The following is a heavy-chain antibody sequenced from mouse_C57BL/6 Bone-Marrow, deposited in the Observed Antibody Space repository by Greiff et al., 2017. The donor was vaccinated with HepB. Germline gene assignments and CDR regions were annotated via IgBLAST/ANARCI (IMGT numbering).Heavy chain of an antibody. CDR3: ATYDGYSWFAY. Sequence: VQLQQPGAELVRPGSSVKLSCKASGYTFTSYWMHWVKQRPRQGLEWIGNIDPSDSETHYNQKFKDKATFTVDKSSSTAYMQLSSLTSEDSAVYYCATYDGYSWFAYWGQGTLVTVSA. CDR1: GYTFTSYW. V-gene: IGHV1-52*01. CDR2: IDPSDSET. D-gene: IGHD2-3*01. J-gene: IGHJ3*01.